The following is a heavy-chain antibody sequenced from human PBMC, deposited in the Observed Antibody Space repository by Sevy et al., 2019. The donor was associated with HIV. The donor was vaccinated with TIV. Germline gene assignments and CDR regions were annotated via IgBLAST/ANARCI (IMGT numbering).Heavy chain of an antibody. CDR2: ISSNGGST. J-gene: IGHJ6*02. D-gene: IGHD6-13*01. Sequence: GGSLRLSCSASGFTFSSYAMHWVLQAPGKGLEYVSAISSNGGSTYYADSVKGRFTISRDNSKNTLYLQMSSLRAEDTAVYYCVKDSRYSSSWYGYYYYYGMDVWGQGTTVTVSS. CDR1: GFTFSSYA. V-gene: IGHV3-64D*06. CDR3: VKDSRYSSSWYGYYYYYGMDV.